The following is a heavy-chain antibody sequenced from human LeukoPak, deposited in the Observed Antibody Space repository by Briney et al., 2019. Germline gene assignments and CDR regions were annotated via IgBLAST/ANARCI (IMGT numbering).Heavy chain of an antibody. D-gene: IGHD4-23*01. CDR3: ARDLVYGGKLDYFDY. V-gene: IGHV3-48*03. CDR2: ISSSGSTI. Sequence: GGSLRLSCAASGFTFSSYEMNWVRQAPGKGLEWVSYISSSGSTIYYADSVKGRFTISRDNAKNSLYLQMNSLRAEDTAVYYCARDLVYGGKLDYFDYWGQGTLVTVSS. J-gene: IGHJ4*02. CDR1: GFTFSSYE.